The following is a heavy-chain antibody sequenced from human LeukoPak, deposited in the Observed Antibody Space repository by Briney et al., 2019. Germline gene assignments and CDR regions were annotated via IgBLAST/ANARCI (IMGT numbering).Heavy chain of an antibody. CDR2: IYYSGST. J-gene: IGHJ4*02. CDR1: GGSISSSSYY. V-gene: IGHV4-39*07. D-gene: IGHD6-6*01. Sequence: SETLSLTCTVSGGSISSSSYYWGWIRQPPGKGLEWIGSIYYSGSTYYNPSLKSRVTISVDRSKNQFSLKLSSVTAADTAVYYCARASIREYYFDYWGQGTLVTVSS. CDR3: ARASIREYYFDY.